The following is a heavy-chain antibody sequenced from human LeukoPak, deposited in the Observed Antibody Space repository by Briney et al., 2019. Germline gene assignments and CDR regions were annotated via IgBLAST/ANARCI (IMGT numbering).Heavy chain of an antibody. CDR1: GFTFSSYS. J-gene: IGHJ4*02. CDR3: ARDGGDSSGMSFDY. V-gene: IGHV3-48*01. D-gene: IGHD3-22*01. CDR2: IRSSSSTI. Sequence: PGGSLRLSCAASGFTFSSYSMNWVRQAPGKGLEWVAYIRSSSSTIYYADSVKGRFTISTDNANNSVHLQMNSLRAEDTAVYYCARDGGDSSGMSFDYWGQGTLVTVSS.